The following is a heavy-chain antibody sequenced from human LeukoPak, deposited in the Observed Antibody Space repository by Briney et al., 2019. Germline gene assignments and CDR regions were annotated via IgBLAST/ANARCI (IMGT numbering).Heavy chain of an antibody. V-gene: IGHV1-18*01. J-gene: IGHJ4*02. D-gene: IGHD3-10*01. CDR3: ASLGSGSSRIIDFDY. Sequence: GASVKVSCKASSYTFTSYGISWVRQAPGQGLEWMGWINPYNGNTKYAQKFQGRVTMTTDTSTSTAYMELRSLRSEDTAVYYCASLGSGSSRIIDFDYWGQGTLVTVSS. CDR1: SYTFTSYG. CDR2: INPYNGNT.